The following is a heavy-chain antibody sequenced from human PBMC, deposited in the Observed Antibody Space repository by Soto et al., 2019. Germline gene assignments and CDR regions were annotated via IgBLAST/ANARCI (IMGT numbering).Heavy chain of an antibody. CDR3: ASDQHCSSTSCSRTYYYYGMDV. J-gene: IGHJ6*02. CDR2: IIPILGIA. D-gene: IGHD2-2*01. V-gene: IGHV1-69*02. CDR1: GGTFSSYT. Sequence: QVQLVQSGAEVKKPGSSVKVSCKASGGTFSSYTISWVRQAPGQGLEWMGRIIPILGIANYAQKFQGRVTITADKSTSTAYMELSSLRSEDTAVYYCASDQHCSSTSCSRTYYYYGMDVWGQGTTVTVSS.